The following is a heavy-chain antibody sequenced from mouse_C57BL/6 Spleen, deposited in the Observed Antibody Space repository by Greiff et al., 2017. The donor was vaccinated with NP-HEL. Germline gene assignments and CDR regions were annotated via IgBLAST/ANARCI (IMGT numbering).Heavy chain of an antibody. CDR3: ARKGAQATFYAMDY. D-gene: IGHD3-2*02. CDR2: IDPSDSYT. V-gene: IGHV1-69*01. Sequence: VQLQQSGAELVMPGASVKLSCKASGYTFTSYWMHWVKQRPGQGLEWIGEIDPSDSYTNYNQKFKGKSTLTVDKSSSTAYMQRSSLTSEDSAVYYCARKGAQATFYAMDYWGQGTSVTVSS. J-gene: IGHJ4*01. CDR1: GYTFTSYW.